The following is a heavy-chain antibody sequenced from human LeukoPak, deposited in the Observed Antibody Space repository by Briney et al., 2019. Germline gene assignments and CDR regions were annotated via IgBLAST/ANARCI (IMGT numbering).Heavy chain of an antibody. J-gene: IGHJ3*02. CDR3: ARRGVHYDILTGYYHPSGAFDI. CDR2: ISSGSSTI. D-gene: IGHD3-9*01. Sequence: GGSLRLSCAASGFTFPDSGMHWVRQAPGKGLEWVSYISSGSSTIYYADSVKGRFTMSRDDAKNSLYLQMNSLRAEDTAVYYCARRGVHYDILTGYYHPSGAFDIWGQGTMVTVSS. CDR1: GFTFPDSG. V-gene: IGHV3-48*01.